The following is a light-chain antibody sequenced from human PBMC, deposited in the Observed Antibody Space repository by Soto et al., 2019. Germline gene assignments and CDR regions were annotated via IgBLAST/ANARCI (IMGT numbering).Light chain of an antibody. CDR2: EAN. Sequence: QSVLTQPASVSGSPGQSITISCTGSSSDVGSHNLVSWYQQYPGKAPKLMIFEANKRPSGVSDRFSGSKSGNTASLTVSGLQADDEADYYCCSYVGTSTIFGGGTKVPVL. V-gene: IGLV2-23*01. CDR1: SSDVGSHNL. J-gene: IGLJ2*01. CDR3: CSYVGTSTI.